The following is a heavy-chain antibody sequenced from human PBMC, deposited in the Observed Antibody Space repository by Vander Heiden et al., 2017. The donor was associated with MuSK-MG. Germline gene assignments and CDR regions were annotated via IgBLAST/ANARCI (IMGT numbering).Heavy chain of an antibody. V-gene: IGHV3-33*01. CDR1: GFTFSSYG. Sequence: QVQLVESGGGVVQPGRSLRLSCAASGFTFSSYGMHWVRQAPGKRLEWVAVIWYDGSNKYYADSVKGRFTISRDNSKNTLYLQMNSLRAEDTAVYYCARDMPGDIVVVPAANGLDYWGQGTLVTVSS. CDR2: IWYDGSNK. CDR3: ARDMPGDIVVVPAANGLDY. D-gene: IGHD2-2*01. J-gene: IGHJ4*02.